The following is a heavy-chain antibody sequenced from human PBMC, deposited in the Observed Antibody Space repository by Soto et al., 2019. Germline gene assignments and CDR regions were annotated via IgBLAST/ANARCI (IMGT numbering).Heavy chain of an antibody. V-gene: IGHV4-34*01. CDR1: GGSFSGYY. Sequence: SETLSLSCAVYGGSFSGYYWSWIRQPPGKGLEWIGEINHSGSTNYNPSLKSRVTISVDTSKNQFSLTLGCVTAADTAVYSCGSARCAIQHDSDFWMGYYTAENFYSYWSQGTGVTVSS. D-gene: IGHD3-3*01. CDR2: INHSGST. CDR3: GSARCAIQHDSDFWMGYYTAENFYSY. J-gene: IGHJ4*02.